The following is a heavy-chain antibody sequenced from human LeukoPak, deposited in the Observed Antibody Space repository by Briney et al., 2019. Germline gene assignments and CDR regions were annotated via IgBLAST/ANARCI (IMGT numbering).Heavy chain of an antibody. CDR3: AGDSFDY. J-gene: IGHJ4*02. CDR2: IKTKTDGGTT. V-gene: IGHV3-15*01. Sequence: GESLRLSCAASGFTFSTYSMNWVRQPQGKGLEWVGRIKTKTDGGTTDYAAPVKGRFTISRDDSKNTLYLQMNSLKPEDTAVYYCAGDSFDYWGQGTLVTVSS. CDR1: GFTFSTYS.